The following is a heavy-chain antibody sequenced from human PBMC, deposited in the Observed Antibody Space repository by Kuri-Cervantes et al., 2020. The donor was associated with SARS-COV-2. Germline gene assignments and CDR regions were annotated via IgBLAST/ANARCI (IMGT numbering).Heavy chain of an antibody. CDR3: AKDLGRPNWFDP. Sequence: GESLKISCAASGFTFNSYSMNWVRQAPGKGLEWVSAISGSGGSTYYADSVEGRFTISRDNSKNTLYLQMNSLRAEDTAVYYCAKDLGRPNWFDPWGQGTPVTVSS. J-gene: IGHJ5*02. V-gene: IGHV3-23*01. CDR2: ISGSGGST. CDR1: GFTFNSYS.